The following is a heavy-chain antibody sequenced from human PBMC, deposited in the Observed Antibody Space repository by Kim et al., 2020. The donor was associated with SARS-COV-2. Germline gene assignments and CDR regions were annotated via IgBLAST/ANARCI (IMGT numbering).Heavy chain of an antibody. Sequence: SVKVSCKASGGTFSSYAISWVRQAPGQGLEWMGGIIPIFGTANYAQKFQGRVTITADESTSTAYMELSSLRSEDTAVYYCARVEGGNSRGAFDIWGQGTMVTVSS. V-gene: IGHV1-69*13. J-gene: IGHJ3*02. CDR2: IIPIFGTA. CDR1: GGTFSSYA. D-gene: IGHD2-21*02. CDR3: ARVEGGNSRGAFDI.